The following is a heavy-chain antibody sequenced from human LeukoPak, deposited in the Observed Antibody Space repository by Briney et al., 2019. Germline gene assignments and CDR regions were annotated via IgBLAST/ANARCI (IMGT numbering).Heavy chain of an antibody. D-gene: IGHD1-1*01. V-gene: IGHV1-18*01. CDR1: GYTFTSYG. CDR3: ARVARRQLERQGRNWFDP. CDR2: ISAYNGNT. J-gene: IGHJ5*02. Sequence: ASVKVSCKASGYTFTSYGISWVRQAPGQGLEWMGWISAYNGNTNYAQKLQGRVTMTTDTSTSTAYMELRSLRSDDTAVYYCARVARRQLERQGRNWFDPWGQGTLVTVSS.